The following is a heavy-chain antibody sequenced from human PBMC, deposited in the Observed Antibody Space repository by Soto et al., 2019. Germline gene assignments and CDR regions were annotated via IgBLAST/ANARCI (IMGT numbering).Heavy chain of an antibody. J-gene: IGHJ5*02. V-gene: IGHV4-30-2*01. CDR3: ATVPDR. Sequence: QLQLQESGSGLVRPSQTVSLTCAVSGDSISSGGYSWRWIRQPPGKGLEWIGYIYHSGSTYYNPSLKSRVTISVDRSKNQFSLKLSSVTAADTAVYYCATVPDRWGQGTLVTVSS. CDR2: IYHSGST. D-gene: IGHD2-2*01. CDR1: GDSISSGGYS.